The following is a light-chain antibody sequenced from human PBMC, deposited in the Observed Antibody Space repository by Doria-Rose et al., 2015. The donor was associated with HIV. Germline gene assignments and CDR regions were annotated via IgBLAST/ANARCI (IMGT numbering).Light chain of an antibody. J-gene: IGKJ1*01. CDR3: HQYGTSWT. Sequence: TQSPGTLSLSPGERATLSCRASQSFSSTDLAWYQQKPGQAPSLLIYDGSTRATGIPDRFSASESGTDFTLTVNRLEPENFALYYCHQYGTSWTFGQGTKVEI. CDR1: QSFSSTD. V-gene: IGKV3-20*01. CDR2: DGS.